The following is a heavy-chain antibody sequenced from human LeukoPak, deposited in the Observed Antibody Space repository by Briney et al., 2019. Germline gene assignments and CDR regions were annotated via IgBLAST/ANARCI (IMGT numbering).Heavy chain of an antibody. Sequence: PGGSLRLAWAASGFTFSDYYMSWIRQAPGRWLGWVSYISSSGSTIYYADSVKGRLTISRDNAKNSLYLQMNSLRAEDTAVYYCARRITMVRGNDYWGQGPLVTVSS. V-gene: IGHV3-11*01. CDR2: ISSSGSTI. D-gene: IGHD3-10*01. CDR3: ARRITMVRGNDY. CDR1: GFTFSDYY. J-gene: IGHJ4*02.